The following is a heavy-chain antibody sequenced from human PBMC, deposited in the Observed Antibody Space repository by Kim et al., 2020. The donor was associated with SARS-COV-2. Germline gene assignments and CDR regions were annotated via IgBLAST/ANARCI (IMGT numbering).Heavy chain of an antibody. J-gene: IGHJ4*01. CDR1: GGSVTTKL. Sequence: SETLSLTCTVSGGSVTTKLWTWIRQPPGKGLEWIAYINDGGGTNYNPSLKSRVTILRDTCKNQFSLQLTSVTAADSAVYYCAREGYFGALDYWGPGILVT. D-gene: IGHD3-22*01. V-gene: IGHV4-59*02. CDR3: AREGYFGALDY. CDR2: INDGGGT.